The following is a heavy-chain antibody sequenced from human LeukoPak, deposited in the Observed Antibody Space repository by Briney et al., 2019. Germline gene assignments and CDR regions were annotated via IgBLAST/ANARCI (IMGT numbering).Heavy chain of an antibody. J-gene: IGHJ4*02. CDR3: AKGSYCSSTSCYFDY. CDR1: GLTFDGYA. Sequence: GRSLRLSCAASGLTFDGYAIHWVRQAPGKGLEWVSGISWNSGSIGYADSVKGRFTISRDNAKNSLYLQMNSLRAEDTALYYCAKGSYCSSTSCYFDYWGQGTLVTVSS. CDR2: ISWNSGSI. V-gene: IGHV3-9*01. D-gene: IGHD2-2*01.